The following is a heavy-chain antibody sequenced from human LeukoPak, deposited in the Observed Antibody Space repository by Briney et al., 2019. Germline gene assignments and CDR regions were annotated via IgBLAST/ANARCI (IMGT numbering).Heavy chain of an antibody. CDR2: IIPIFGTA. J-gene: IGHJ4*02. CDR1: GGTFSSYA. V-gene: IGHV1-69*01. D-gene: IGHD3-10*01. CDR3: ARDLGSGSGSYYPAFDY. Sequence: GSSVKVSCKASGGTFSSYAISWVRQAPGQGLEWMGGIIPIFGTANYAQKFQGRVTITADESTSTAYMELRSLRSDDTAVYYCARDLGSGSGSYYPAFDYWGQGTLVTVSS.